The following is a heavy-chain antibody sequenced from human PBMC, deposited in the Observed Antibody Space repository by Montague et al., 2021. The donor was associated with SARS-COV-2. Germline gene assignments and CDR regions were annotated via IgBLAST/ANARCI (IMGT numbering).Heavy chain of an antibody. J-gene: IGHJ4*02. CDR1: GFTFSSYG. CDR2: IWYDGSNK. CDR3: ATNDYGDFYIDY. V-gene: IGHV3-33*01. Sequence: SLRLSCAASGFTFSSYGMHWVRQAPGKGLEWVAVIWYDGSNKYYADSVKGRFTISRDNSKNTLYPQMNSLRAEDTAVYYCATNDYGDFYIDYWGQGTLVTVPS. D-gene: IGHD4-17*01.